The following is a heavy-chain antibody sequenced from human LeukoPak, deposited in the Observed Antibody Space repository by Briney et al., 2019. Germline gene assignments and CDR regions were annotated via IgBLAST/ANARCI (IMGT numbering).Heavy chain of an antibody. CDR3: ARGRYSGFDL. CDR2: TYYRSKWSN. J-gene: IGHJ3*01. CDR1: GDDVSTNNVA. Sequence: SQTLSLTCAISGDDVSTNNVAWNWIRQSPSRGLEWLGRTYYRSKWSNDYAVSVKSRITINPDTPKNQFSLQLNSVTPDDTALYYCARGRYSGFDLWGQGTMVTVSS. D-gene: IGHD2-15*01. V-gene: IGHV6-1*01.